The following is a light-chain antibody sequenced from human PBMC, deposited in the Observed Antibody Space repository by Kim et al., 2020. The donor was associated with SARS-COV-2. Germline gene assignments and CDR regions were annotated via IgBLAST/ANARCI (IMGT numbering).Light chain of an antibody. J-gene: IGLJ2*01. CDR1: RGHSSYA. Sequence: GKLTCTLSRGHSSYAIAWHQQQPEKGPRYLMKLNSDGSHSKGDGIPDRFSGSTSGAERYLTISSLQSEDEADYYCQTWGTGIHVVFGGGTQLTVL. V-gene: IGLV4-69*02. CDR3: QTWGTGIHVV. CDR2: LNSDGSH.